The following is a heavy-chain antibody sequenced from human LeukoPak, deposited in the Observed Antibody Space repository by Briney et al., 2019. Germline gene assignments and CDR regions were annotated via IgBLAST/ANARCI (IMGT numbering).Heavy chain of an antibody. J-gene: IGHJ4*02. V-gene: IGHV3-7*01. CDR2: IKEDGGET. CDR1: GFVFSNYW. CDR3: ARRKEVQTTFDY. Sequence: PGGSLSLSCVASGFVFSNYWMGWVRQAPGKGLEWVASIKEDGGETYYVDSVKGRFTISRDNAKNSLDLQMNSLRDEDTAVYYCARRKEVQTTFDYWGQGTLVTVSS. D-gene: IGHD4/OR15-4a*01.